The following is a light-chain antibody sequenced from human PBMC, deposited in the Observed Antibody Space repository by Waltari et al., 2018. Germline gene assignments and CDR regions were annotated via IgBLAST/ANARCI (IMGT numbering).Light chain of an antibody. Sequence: SYVLTQPPSVSVAPGKTARITCGGTTIGSKSVHGYQQKPGQAPVLVVYDDSDRPSGIPERFSGSNSGNTATLTISRVEAGDEADYYCQVWDSSSDHRVFGTGTKVTVL. CDR1: TIGSKS. V-gene: IGLV3-21*03. CDR2: DDS. J-gene: IGLJ1*01. CDR3: QVWDSSSDHRV.